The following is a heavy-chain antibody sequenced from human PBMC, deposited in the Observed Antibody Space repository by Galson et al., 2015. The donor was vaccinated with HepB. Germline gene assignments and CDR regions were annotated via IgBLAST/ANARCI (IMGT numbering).Heavy chain of an antibody. V-gene: IGHV3-30*04. CDR3: AREEQYRDYYYGMDV. D-gene: IGHD2-2*01. J-gene: IGHJ6*02. CDR1: GFTFSSYA. Sequence: SLRLSCAASGFTFSSYAMHWVRQAPGKGLEWVAVISYDGSNKYYADSVKGRFTISRDNSKNTLYLQMNSLRAEDAAVYYCAREEQYRDYYYGMDVWGQGTTVTVSS. CDR2: ISYDGSNK.